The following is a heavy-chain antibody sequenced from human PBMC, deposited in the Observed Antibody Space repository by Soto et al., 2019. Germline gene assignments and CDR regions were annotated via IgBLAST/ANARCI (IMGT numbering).Heavy chain of an antibody. D-gene: IGHD1-26*01. CDR2: TFHNGDT. CDR1: GGSIRGFY. V-gene: IGHV4-59*01. Sequence: KASETLSLTCTVSGGSIRGFYWSWVRQSPGKGLEWIGYTFHNGDTSYNPSLEGRVTISVDTSVNQFFLKLRSVTAADTAIYYCAKGGWELTRWGQGTLVTVSS. CDR3: AKGGWELTR. J-gene: IGHJ4*02.